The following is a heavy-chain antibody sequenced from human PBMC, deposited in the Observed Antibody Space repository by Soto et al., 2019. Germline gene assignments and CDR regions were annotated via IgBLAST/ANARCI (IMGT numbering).Heavy chain of an antibody. V-gene: IGHV4-31*03. Sequence: PSETLSLTCTVSGGSISNIGYYWSWFRQHPGEGLECIGYVHYSGSSYYNPSLKSRVSMSVDTSKNQFSLKLSSLTAADTAVYYCARDYAHSSGPTYYYGIDVWGQGTTVTVYS. CDR2: VHYSGSS. J-gene: IGHJ6*02. D-gene: IGHD3-22*01. CDR1: GGSISNIGYY. CDR3: ARDYAHSSGPTYYYGIDV.